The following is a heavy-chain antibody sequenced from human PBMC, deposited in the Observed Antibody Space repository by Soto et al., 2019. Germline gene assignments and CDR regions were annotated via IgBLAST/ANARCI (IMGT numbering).Heavy chain of an antibody. Sequence: SGPTLVNPTETLTPTCTVSGFSLSSATMGVSWIRQPPGKALEWLAHIFSKDEKSYNTSLKSRLTISRDTSKSQVILTMTNMDSVDTATYYCARLDKLAAAATGWIDFWGQGTLVTVSS. V-gene: IGHV2-26*01. D-gene: IGHD6-13*01. CDR3: ARLDKLAAAATGWIDF. CDR1: GFSLSSATMG. CDR2: IFSKDEK. J-gene: IGHJ4*02.